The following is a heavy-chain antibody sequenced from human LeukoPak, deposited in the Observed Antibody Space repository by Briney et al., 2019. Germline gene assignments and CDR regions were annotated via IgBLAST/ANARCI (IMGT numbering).Heavy chain of an antibody. CDR3: ARVAVRGYDFVNHYYYGMDV. CDR2: INHSGST. CDR1: GGSFSGYY. Sequence: PSETLSLTCAVYGGSFSGYYWSWIRQPPGKGLEWIGEINHSGSTNYNPSLKSRVTISVDTSKNQFSLKVSSVTAADTAVYYCARVAVRGYDFVNHYYYGMDVWGQGTTVTVSS. J-gene: IGHJ6*02. D-gene: IGHD5-12*01. V-gene: IGHV4-34*01.